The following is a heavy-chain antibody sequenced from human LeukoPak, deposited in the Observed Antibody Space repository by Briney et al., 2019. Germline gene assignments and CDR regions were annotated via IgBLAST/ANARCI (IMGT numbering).Heavy chain of an antibody. J-gene: IGHJ6*02. CDR3: GGGGGYGDYLPGYYYYFMDV. CDR2: IYTSGNT. V-gene: IGHV4-4*07. Sequence: SETLSLTCTVSGGSISSYYWSWIRQPAGKGLEWIGRIYTSGNTNYNPSLKSRLTISVDPSKNHFSLKLSSVTAADPAVYYCGGGGGYGDYLPGYYYYFMDVWGQGTTVTVSS. CDR1: GGSISSYY. D-gene: IGHD4-17*01.